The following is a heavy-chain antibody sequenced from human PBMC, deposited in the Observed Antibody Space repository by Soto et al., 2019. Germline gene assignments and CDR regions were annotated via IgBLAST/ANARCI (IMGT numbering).Heavy chain of an antibody. CDR2: ISANNGNT. D-gene: IGHD3-10*01. J-gene: IGHJ6*02. Sequence: GASVKVSCKASGYTFTSYGISWVRQAPGQGLEWKGWISANNGNTNYAQNFQDRVTMTTDTSTSTAYMELRSLRSDDTAVYYCAREYYYGSGSHTNYGMDVWGQGTTVTVSS. CDR3: AREYYYGSGSHTNYGMDV. V-gene: IGHV1-18*01. CDR1: GYTFTSYG.